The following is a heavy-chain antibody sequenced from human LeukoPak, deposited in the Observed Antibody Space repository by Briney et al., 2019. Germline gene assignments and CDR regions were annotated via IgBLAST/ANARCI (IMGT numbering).Heavy chain of an antibody. Sequence: GGSLRPSCAASGFTFSTYAMGWVRQAPGRGLEWVSSISAIGGGAFYADSVKGRFTISKDNSKNTLYLQMNSLRAEDTAVYYCAKIGLSSENFDSWGQGTLVTVSS. CDR1: GFTFSTYA. CDR2: ISAIGGGA. V-gene: IGHV3-23*01. D-gene: IGHD3/OR15-3a*01. J-gene: IGHJ4*02. CDR3: AKIGLSSENFDS.